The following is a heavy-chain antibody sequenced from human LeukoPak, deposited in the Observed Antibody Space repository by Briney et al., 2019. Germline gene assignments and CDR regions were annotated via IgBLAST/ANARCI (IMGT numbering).Heavy chain of an antibody. V-gene: IGHV1-69*04. D-gene: IGHD6-13*01. J-gene: IGHJ4*02. Sequence: GASVKVSCKASGGTFSSYAISWVRQAPGQGLEWMGRIIPILGIANYAQKFQGRVTITADESTSTAYMALSSLRPEDTAVYYCARESGSSLYYFDSWGQGTLVTVSS. CDR3: ARESGSSLYYFDS. CDR1: GGTFSSYA. CDR2: IIPILGIA.